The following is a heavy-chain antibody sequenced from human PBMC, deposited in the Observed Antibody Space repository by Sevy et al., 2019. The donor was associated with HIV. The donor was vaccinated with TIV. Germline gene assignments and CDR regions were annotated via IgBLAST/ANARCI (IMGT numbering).Heavy chain of an antibody. V-gene: IGHV3-23*01. D-gene: IGHD4-4*01. CDR3: AKGGHQGYSNYEASYYYYYMDV. CDR1: GFTFSSYA. J-gene: IGHJ6*03. CDR2: ISGSGGST. Sequence: GGSLRLSCAASGFTFSSYAMSWVRQAPGKGLEWVSAISGSGGSTYYPDSVKGRFTISRDNSKNTLYLQMNSLRAEDTAVYYCAKGGHQGYSNYEASYYYYYMDVWGKGTTVTVSS.